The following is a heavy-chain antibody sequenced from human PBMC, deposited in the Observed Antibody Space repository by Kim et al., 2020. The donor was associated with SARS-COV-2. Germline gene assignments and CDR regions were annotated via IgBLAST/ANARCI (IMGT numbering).Heavy chain of an antibody. Sequence: ASVKVSCKASGYTFTSYGISWVRQAPGQGLEWMGWIGAYNGNTNYAQKLQGRVTMTTDTSTSTAYMELRSLRSDDTAVYYCADSSTWYRAFDIWGQGTMVTVSS. V-gene: IGHV1-18*01. D-gene: IGHD6-13*01. CDR1: GYTFTSYG. CDR2: IGAYNGNT. J-gene: IGHJ3*02. CDR3: ADSSTWYRAFDI.